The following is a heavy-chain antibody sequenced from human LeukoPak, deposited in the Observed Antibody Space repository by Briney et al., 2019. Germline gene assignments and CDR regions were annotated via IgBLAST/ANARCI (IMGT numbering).Heavy chain of an antibody. V-gene: IGHV1-46*01. D-gene: IGHD4/OR15-4a*01. J-gene: IGHJ4*02. CDR2: INPSGGST. CDR1: GYTFTSYY. CDR3: ARRAGAYSHPYDY. Sequence: ASVKVSCKASGYTFTSYYMHWVRQAPGQGLEWMGIINPSGGSTSYAQKFQGRVTMTGDMSTSTAYMELSSLRSEDTAVYYCARRAGAYSHPYDYWGQGTLVTVSS.